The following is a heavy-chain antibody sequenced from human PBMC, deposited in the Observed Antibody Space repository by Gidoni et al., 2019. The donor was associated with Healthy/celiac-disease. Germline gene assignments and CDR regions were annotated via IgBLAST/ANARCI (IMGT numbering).Heavy chain of an antibody. CDR1: GGTFSSYA. V-gene: IGHV1-69*04. J-gene: IGHJ6*02. CDR3: AIAPTPMIHYYYYYGMDV. D-gene: IGHD3-22*01. CDR2: IIPILGIA. Sequence: QVQLVQSGAEVKKPGSSVTVSCKASGGTFSSYAISWVRQAPGQGLEWMGRIIPILGIANYAQKFQGRVTITEDKSTSTAYMELSSLRSEDTAVYYCAIAPTPMIHYYYYYGMDVWGQGTTVTVSS.